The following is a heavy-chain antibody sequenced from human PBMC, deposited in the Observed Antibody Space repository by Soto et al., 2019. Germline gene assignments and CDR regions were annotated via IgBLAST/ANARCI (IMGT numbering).Heavy chain of an antibody. V-gene: IGHV1-69*01. J-gene: IGHJ6*02. CDR3: ASNPAMVYAMGGYYYYGMDV. D-gene: IGHD2-8*01. CDR2: IIPIFGTA. CDR1: GGTFSSYA. Sequence: QVQLVQSGAEVKKPGSSVKVSCKASGGTFSSYAISWVRQAPGQGLEWMGGIIPIFGTANYAQKFQGRVTITADESTSTTYMELSSLRSEDTDVYYCASNPAMVYAMGGYYYYGMDVWGQGTTVTVSS.